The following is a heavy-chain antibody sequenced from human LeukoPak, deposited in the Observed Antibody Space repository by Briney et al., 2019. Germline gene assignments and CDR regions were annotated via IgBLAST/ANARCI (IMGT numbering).Heavy chain of an antibody. J-gene: IGHJ6*02. Sequence: SETLSLTCTVSGGSISSYYWSWIRQPPGKGLEWIGYIYYSGSTNYNPSLKSRVTISVDTFKNQFSLKLSSVTAADTAVYYCARVVVVAATGRDYYYYGMDVWGQGTTVTVSS. CDR1: GGSISSYY. D-gene: IGHD2-15*01. V-gene: IGHV4-59*01. CDR3: ARVVVVAATGRDYYYYGMDV. CDR2: IYYSGST.